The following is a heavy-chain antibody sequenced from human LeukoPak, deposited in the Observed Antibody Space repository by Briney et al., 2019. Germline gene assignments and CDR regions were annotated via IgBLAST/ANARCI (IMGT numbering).Heavy chain of an antibody. CDR1: GFTLNKHW. J-gene: IGHJ4*02. CDR2: IKEDGSEM. Sequence: LPGGSLRLSCVASGFTLNKHWMSWVRQAPGKGLEWVANIKEDGSEMYYVDSVKGRFTISRDNAKNSLFLQMNTLRGEDTAVYYCVRDFDSLGQGALVTVSS. CDR3: VRDFDS. V-gene: IGHV3-7*01.